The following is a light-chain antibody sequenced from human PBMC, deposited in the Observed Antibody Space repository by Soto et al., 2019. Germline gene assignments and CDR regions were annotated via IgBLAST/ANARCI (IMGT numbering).Light chain of an antibody. V-gene: IGKV1-5*01. J-gene: IGKJ2*01. Sequence: DIQMTQSPSTLSASVGDRVTITCRASQSITNRLAWYQQKPGEAPKVLIYDASNLESGVPSRFSGRGFGTEFILTISSLQPDDFATYYCQQYDTFPPTFGQGTKL. CDR1: QSITNR. CDR3: QQYDTFPPT. CDR2: DAS.